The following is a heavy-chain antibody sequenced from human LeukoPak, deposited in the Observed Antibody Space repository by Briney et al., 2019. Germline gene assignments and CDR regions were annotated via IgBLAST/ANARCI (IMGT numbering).Heavy chain of an antibody. Sequence: GGSLRLSCAASGFTFSSYAMSWVRQAPGKGLEWVANIKQDGSEKNYVDSVKGRFTISRDNATNSLYLQMNSLRAEDTAVYYCARDGPRGGFDYWGQGTLVTVSS. J-gene: IGHJ4*02. V-gene: IGHV3-7*01. CDR2: IKQDGSEK. CDR1: GFTFSSYA. D-gene: IGHD3-10*01. CDR3: ARDGPRGGFDY.